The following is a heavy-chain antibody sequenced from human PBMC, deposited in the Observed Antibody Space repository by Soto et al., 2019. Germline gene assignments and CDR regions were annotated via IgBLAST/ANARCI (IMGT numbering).Heavy chain of an antibody. D-gene: IGHD6-19*01. J-gene: IGHJ5*02. V-gene: IGHV4-30-2*01. Sequence: SLTCNMSGDSYSISTYSWGWIRQPPGRALQWIGFIYQSGVTSYNPSLASRVSISLDRSNNQCSLKLKSVTAADTAVYFCAGMPYTSGLRFDPWGPGTLVTVSS. CDR2: IYQSGVT. CDR3: AGMPYTSGLRFDP. CDR1: GDSYSISTYS.